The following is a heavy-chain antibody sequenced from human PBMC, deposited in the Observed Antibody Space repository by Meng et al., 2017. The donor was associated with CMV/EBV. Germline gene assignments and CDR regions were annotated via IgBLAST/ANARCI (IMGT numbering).Heavy chain of an antibody. V-gene: IGHV3-48*04. CDR2: ISSSSSTI. J-gene: IGHJ4*02. Sequence: GGSLRLSCAASGFTFSSYSMNWVRQAPGKGLEWVSYISSSSSTIYYADSEKGRFTISRDNAKNSLYLQMNSLRAEDTAVHYCARGWNYVEQRVFDYWGQGTLVTVSS. D-gene: IGHD1-7*01. CDR3: ARGWNYVEQRVFDY. CDR1: GFTFSSYS.